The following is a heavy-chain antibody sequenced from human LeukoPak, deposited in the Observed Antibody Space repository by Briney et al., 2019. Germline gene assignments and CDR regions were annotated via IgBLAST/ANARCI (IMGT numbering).Heavy chain of an antibody. D-gene: IGHD1-26*01. CDR3: ARDGNYYLSTRYNWFDP. CDR1: GYTFTSYG. V-gene: IGHV1-18*01. CDR2: ISAYNGNT. Sequence: GASVKVSCKASGYTFTSYGISWVRQAPGQGLEWMGWISAYNGNTNYAQKLQGRVTMTTDTSTSTAYMELRSLRSDDTAVYYCARDGNYYLSTRYNWFDPWGQGTLVTVSS. J-gene: IGHJ5*02.